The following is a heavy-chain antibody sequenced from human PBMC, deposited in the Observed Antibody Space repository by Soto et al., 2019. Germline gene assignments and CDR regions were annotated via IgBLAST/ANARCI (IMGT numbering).Heavy chain of an antibody. CDR1: GGSFSGYY. D-gene: IGHD3-3*01. Sequence: ETLSLTCAFYGGSFSGYYWSWIRQPPGKGLEWIGEINHSGSTNYNPSLKSRVTISVDTSKNQFSLKLSSVTAADTAVYYCARGARITIFGVDYLGFDYWGQGTLVTV. CDR3: ARGARITIFGVDYLGFDY. CDR2: INHSGST. J-gene: IGHJ4*02. V-gene: IGHV4-34*01.